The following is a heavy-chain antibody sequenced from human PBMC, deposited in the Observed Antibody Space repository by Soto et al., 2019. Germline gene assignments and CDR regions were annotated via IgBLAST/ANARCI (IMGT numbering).Heavy chain of an antibody. CDR2: IYPGDSDV. CDR3: ARTDYDSGTFDS. V-gene: IGHV5-51*03. CDR1: GYSFSGYW. Sequence: EVQLVQSGAEVKKPGESLKISCKGSGYSFSGYWINWVREMPGKGLEWMGTIYPGDSDVRYSPSFQGQVTISVDKSISIVYLQCSSLKASDTAIYYCARTDYDSGTFDSWGQGTLVTVSS. D-gene: IGHD3-10*01. J-gene: IGHJ4*02.